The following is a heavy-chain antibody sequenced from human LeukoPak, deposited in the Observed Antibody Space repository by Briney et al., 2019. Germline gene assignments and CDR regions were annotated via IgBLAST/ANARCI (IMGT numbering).Heavy chain of an antibody. CDR2: ISSSGSTI. Sequence: PGGSLRLSCAASGFTFSDYYMSWIRQAPGKGLEWVSYISSSGSTIYYADSVKGRFTISRDNAKNLLYLQMNSLRAEDTAVYYCARETVCSGGSCYYEFDYWGQGTLVTVSS. CDR1: GFTFSDYY. D-gene: IGHD2-15*01. CDR3: ARETVCSGGSCYYEFDY. V-gene: IGHV3-11*01. J-gene: IGHJ4*02.